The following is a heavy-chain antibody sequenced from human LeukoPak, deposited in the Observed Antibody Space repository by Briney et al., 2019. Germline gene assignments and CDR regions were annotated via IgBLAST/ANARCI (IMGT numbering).Heavy chain of an antibody. CDR1: GFTFGSYS. CDR3: ARATYCSSTSCYIYYYYYGMDV. Sequence: GGSLRLSCAASGFTFGSYSMNWVRQAPGKGLEWVSSISSSSSYIYYADSVKGRFTISRDNAKNSLYLQMNSLRAEDTAVYYCARATYCSSTSCYIYYYYYGMDVWGQGTTVTVSS. J-gene: IGHJ6*02. D-gene: IGHD2-2*02. V-gene: IGHV3-21*01. CDR2: ISSSSSYI.